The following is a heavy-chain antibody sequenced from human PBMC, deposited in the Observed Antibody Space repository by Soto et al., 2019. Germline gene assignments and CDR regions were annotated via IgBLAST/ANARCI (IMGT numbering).Heavy chain of an antibody. CDR1: GFSFVSYW. CDR2: INGNADNS. D-gene: IGHD1-1*01. CDR3: ATWHEREHAYDV. J-gene: IGHJ3*01. V-gene: IGHV3-74*01. Sequence: EVQLAESGGGLVLTGGSLRLSCAASGFSFVSYWMHWVRQVPGEGLAWVSRINGNADNSDYADSVKGRFTISRDNAMNRLYLQMDSLRADDTGVYYCATWHEREHAYDVWGQGTTVTVSS.